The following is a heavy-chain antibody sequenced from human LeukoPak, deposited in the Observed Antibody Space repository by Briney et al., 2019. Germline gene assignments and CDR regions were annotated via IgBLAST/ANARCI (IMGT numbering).Heavy chain of an antibody. CDR2: IYHSGST. V-gene: IGHV4-38-2*02. J-gene: IGHJ4*02. CDR1: GYSISSGYY. CDR3: AAPSETYYDSSVGY. D-gene: IGHD3-22*01. Sequence: SETLSLTCTVSGYSISSGYYWGWIRQPPGKGLEWIGSIYHSGSTYYNPSLKSRVTISVDTSKNQFSLKLSSVTAADTAVYYCAAPSETYYDSSVGYWGQGTLVTVSS.